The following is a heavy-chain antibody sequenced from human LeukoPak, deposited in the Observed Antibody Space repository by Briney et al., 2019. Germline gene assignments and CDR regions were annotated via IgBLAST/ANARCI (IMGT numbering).Heavy chain of an antibody. Sequence: AGGSLRLSCAASGFTFSSYAMSWVRQAPGKGLEWVSAISGSGGSTYYADSVKGRFTISRDNSKNTLYLQMNSLRAEDTAVYYCAKDLDSTGRPDAFDIWGQGTMVTVSS. CDR1: GFTFSSYA. D-gene: IGHD3/OR15-3a*01. J-gene: IGHJ3*02. CDR3: AKDLDSTGRPDAFDI. V-gene: IGHV3-23*01. CDR2: ISGSGGST.